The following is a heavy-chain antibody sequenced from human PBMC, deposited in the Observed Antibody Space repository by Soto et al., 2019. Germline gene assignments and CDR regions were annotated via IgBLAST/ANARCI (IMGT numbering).Heavy chain of an antibody. D-gene: IGHD2-15*01. Sequence: QVQLVQSGAEVKKPGSSVKVSCKASGGTFSSYAISWVRQAPGQGLEWMGGIIPIFGTANYAQKFQGGVTVTADESTSTAYMEPSSLRSEDTAVYYCARGALGYCSGGSCRSYYYYGMDVWGQGTTVTVSS. CDR1: GGTFSSYA. CDR2: IIPIFGTA. CDR3: ARGALGYCSGGSCRSYYYYGMDV. J-gene: IGHJ6*02. V-gene: IGHV1-69*01.